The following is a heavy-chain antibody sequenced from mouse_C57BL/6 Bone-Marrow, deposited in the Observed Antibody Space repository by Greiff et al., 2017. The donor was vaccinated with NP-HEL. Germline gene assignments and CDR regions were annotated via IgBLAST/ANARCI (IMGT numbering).Heavy chain of an antibody. CDR2: IDPSDSYT. V-gene: IGHV1-69*01. CDR3: ARDSAAWFAY. CDR1: GYTFTSYW. J-gene: IGHJ3*01. Sequence: VQLQQPGAELVMPGASVKLSCKASGYTFTSYWMHWVKQRPGQGLEWIGEIDPSDSYTNYNQKFKGKSTLTVDKSCSTAYMQLSSLTSEDSAVYYCARDSAAWFAYWGQGTLVTVTA.